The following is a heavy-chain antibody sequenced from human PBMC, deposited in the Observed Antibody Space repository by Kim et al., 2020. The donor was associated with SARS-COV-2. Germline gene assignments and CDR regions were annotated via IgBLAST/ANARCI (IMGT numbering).Heavy chain of an antibody. V-gene: IGHV3-9*01. J-gene: IGHJ6*02. Sequence: GGSLRLSCAASGFTFDDYAMHWVRQAPGKGLEWVSGISWNSGSIGYADSVKGRFTISRDNAKNSLYLQMNSLRAEDTALYYCAKGETPKHSSSWGDYYYYGMDVWGQGTTVTVSS. D-gene: IGHD6-13*01. CDR1: GFTFDDYA. CDR2: ISWNSGSI. CDR3: AKGETPKHSSSWGDYYYYGMDV.